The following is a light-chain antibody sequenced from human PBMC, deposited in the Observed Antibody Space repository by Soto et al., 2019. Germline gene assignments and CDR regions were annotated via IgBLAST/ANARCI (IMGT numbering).Light chain of an antibody. CDR2: GNS. CDR1: SSNIGAGYD. J-gene: IGLJ1*01. Sequence: QSVLTQPPSVSGAPGQRVTISCTGSSSNIGAGYDVHWYQQHPGTAPKLLIYGNSNRPSGVPDRFSGSKSGTSASLAITGLQAEDEADYYCQSYDSGLSGSVFGGGTKVTVL. CDR3: QSYDSGLSGSV. V-gene: IGLV1-40*01.